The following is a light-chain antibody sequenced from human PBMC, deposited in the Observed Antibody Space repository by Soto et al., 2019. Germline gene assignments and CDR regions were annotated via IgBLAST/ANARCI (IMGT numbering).Light chain of an antibody. CDR2: EVT. Sequence: QSALTQPPSASGSPGQSVTISCTGTSSDVGGYDYVSWYQQHPGKAPKLMIYEVTKRPSGVPDRFSGSKSGNTASLTVSGLQAEDEAEYYCSSYAVSTNLVSGTGTKLTVL. V-gene: IGLV2-8*01. CDR3: SSYAVSTNLV. CDR1: SSDVGGYDY. J-gene: IGLJ1*01.